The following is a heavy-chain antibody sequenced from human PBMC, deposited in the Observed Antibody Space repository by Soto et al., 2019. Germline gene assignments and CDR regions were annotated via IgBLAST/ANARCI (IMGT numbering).Heavy chain of an antibody. J-gene: IGHJ4*02. CDR2: ISGDGKTA. CDR1: GFTFSNYA. CDR3: ARSGPYYSDY. V-gene: IGHV3-23*01. Sequence: EVQLLESGGGLVQPGGSLRLSCAVSGFTFSNYALSWVRQAPGKGLECVASISGDGKTAYYTASVTGRFTISRDNPKNTLSLQMNSLRVEDTAVYYCARSGPYYSDYLGRGTLVTVSS. D-gene: IGHD1-26*01.